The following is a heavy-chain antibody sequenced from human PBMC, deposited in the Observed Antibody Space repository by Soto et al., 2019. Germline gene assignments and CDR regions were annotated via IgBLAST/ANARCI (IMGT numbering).Heavy chain of an antibody. CDR2: ISGSGGST. CDR1: GFTFSSYA. J-gene: IGHJ4*02. Sequence: PGGSLRLSCAASGFTFSSYAMSWVRQAPGKGLEWVSAISGSGGSTYYADSVKGRFTISRDNSKNTLYLQMNSLRAEDTAVYYCAKDSIPGTRYTVTNPGEIDYWGQGTLVTVSS. D-gene: IGHD4-17*01. V-gene: IGHV3-23*01. CDR3: AKDSIPGTRYTVTNPGEIDY.